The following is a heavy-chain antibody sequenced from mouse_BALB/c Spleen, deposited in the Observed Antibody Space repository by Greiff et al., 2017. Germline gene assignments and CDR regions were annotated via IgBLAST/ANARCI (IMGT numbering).Heavy chain of an antibody. J-gene: IGHJ4*01. CDR3: ARGGGAMDY. V-gene: IGHV1-12*01. Sequence: QVQLQQPGAELVKPGASVKMSCKASGYTFTSYNMHWVKQTPGQGLEWIGAIYPGNGDTSYNQKFKGKATLTADKSSSTAYMQLSSLTSEDSAVYYCARGGGAMDYWGQGTSVTVSS. CDR2: IYPGNGDT. CDR1: GYTFTSYN.